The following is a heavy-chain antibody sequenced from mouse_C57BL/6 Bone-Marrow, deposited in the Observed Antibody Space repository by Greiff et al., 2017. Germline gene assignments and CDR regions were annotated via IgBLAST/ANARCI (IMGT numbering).Heavy chain of an antibody. CDR3: ARPYYGSSYYFDY. CDR2: IYPRSGNT. Sequence: QVQLQQSGAELARPGASVKLSCKASGYTFTSYGISWVKQRTGQGLEWIGEIYPRSGNTYYNEKFKGKATLTADKSSSTAYMELRSLTSEDSAVYFCARPYYGSSYYFDYWGQGTTLTVSS. J-gene: IGHJ2*01. CDR1: GYTFTSYG. V-gene: IGHV1-81*01. D-gene: IGHD1-1*01.